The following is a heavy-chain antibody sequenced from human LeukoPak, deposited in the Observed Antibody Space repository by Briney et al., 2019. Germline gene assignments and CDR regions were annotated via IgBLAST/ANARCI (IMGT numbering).Heavy chain of an antibody. CDR1: GFTFRSHG. J-gene: IGHJ4*02. V-gene: IGHV3-23*01. Sequence: GGSPRLSCVASGFTFRSHGMNWVRQAPGKGLEWVSGISPNGVITYYADSVKGRFTISRDNTKNSLYLQMTSLRADDTAVYYCARVGKNGWDFDHWGQGILVTVSS. CDR2: ISPNGVIT. D-gene: IGHD6-19*01. CDR3: ARVGKNGWDFDH.